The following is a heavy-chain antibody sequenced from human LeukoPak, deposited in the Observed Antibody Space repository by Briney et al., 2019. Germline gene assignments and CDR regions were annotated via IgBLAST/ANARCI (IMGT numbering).Heavy chain of an antibody. CDR2: IYYSGST. CDR3: ARGLAAAGTSYFDY. CDR1: GXSINSYY. J-gene: IGHJ4*02. V-gene: IGHV4-59*01. Sequence: SETLSLTCTVSGXSINSYYGSWIRQPPGKGLEWIGYIYYSGSTDYNPSLKSRVTISVDTSKNQFSLKLSSVTAADTAVYYCARGLAAAGTSYFDYWGQGTLVTVSS. D-gene: IGHD6-13*01.